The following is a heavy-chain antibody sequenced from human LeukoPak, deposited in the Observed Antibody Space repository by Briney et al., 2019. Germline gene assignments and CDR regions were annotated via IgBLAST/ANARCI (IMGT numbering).Heavy chain of an antibody. D-gene: IGHD4-11*01. V-gene: IGHV3-53*01. CDR2: IYSGGST. CDR3: AREASTPSAYYFDY. J-gene: IGHJ4*02. Sequence: GGSLRLSCAASGFTVSSNYMSWVRQAPGKGLEWVSVIYSGGSTYYADSAKGRFTISRDNSKNTLYLQMNSLRAEDTAVYYCAREASTPSAYYFDYWGQGTLVTVSS. CDR1: GFTVSSNY.